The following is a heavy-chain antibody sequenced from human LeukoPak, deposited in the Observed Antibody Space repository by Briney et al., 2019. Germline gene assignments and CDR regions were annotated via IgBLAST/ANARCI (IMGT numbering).Heavy chain of an antibody. Sequence: GGSLRLSCAASGCKFSSNAMNWVRQAPGEGLEWVSTISGSGGSTYYADSVKGRFTISRDNSKNTLYLQMNSLRAEDTALYYCAKSHLNYGGNPDYWGQGTLVTVSS. CDR1: GCKFSSNA. CDR3: AKSHLNYGGNPDY. V-gene: IGHV3-23*01. D-gene: IGHD4-23*01. CDR2: ISGSGGST. J-gene: IGHJ4*02.